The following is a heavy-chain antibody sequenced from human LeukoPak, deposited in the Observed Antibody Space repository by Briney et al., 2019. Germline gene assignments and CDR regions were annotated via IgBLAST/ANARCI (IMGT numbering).Heavy chain of an antibody. D-gene: IGHD3-3*01. CDR3: ASGPITIFGVSATGMNDAFDI. CDR1: GYTFTSYG. V-gene: IGHV1-18*01. Sequence: ASVKVSCKASGYTFTSYGISWVRQAPGQGLEWMGWISAYNGNTNYAQKLQGRVTMTTDTSTSTAYMELRSLRSDDAAVYYCASGPITIFGVSATGMNDAFDIWGQGTMVTVSS. CDR2: ISAYNGNT. J-gene: IGHJ3*02.